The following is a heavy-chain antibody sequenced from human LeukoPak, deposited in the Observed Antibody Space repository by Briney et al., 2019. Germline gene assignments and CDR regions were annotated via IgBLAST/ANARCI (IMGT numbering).Heavy chain of an antibody. D-gene: IGHD3-10*01. Sequence: PSETLSLTCTVSGGSISSSSYYWGWIRQPPGKGLEWIGSIYYSGSTYYNPSLKSRVTISVDTSKNQFSLKLSSMTAADTAVYYCARHVLGWLGDSHAFDTWGQGTMVTVSS. CDR3: ARHVLGWLGDSHAFDT. J-gene: IGHJ3*02. V-gene: IGHV4-39*01. CDR2: IYYSGST. CDR1: GGSISSSSYY.